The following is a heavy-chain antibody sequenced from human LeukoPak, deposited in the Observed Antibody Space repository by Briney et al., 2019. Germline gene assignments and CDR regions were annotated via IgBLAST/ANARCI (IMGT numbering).Heavy chain of an antibody. CDR1: GYTFTAYY. V-gene: IGHV1-2*02. J-gene: IGHJ4*02. CDR3: ARDNDSRDPPHFDY. CDR2: INPNTGT. D-gene: IGHD2-21*02. Sequence: GASVKVSCKASGYTFTAYYMHWVRQAPGQGLEWMGWINPNTGTNYAQKFQGRVTMTRDTSISTTYMELSRLTSDDTAVYYCARDNDSRDPPHFDYWGQGTLVTVSS.